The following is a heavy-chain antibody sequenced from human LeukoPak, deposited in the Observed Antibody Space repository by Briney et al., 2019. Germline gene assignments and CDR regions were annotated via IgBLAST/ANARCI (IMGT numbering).Heavy chain of an antibody. CDR3: ARKGYCSSGSCYLDY. D-gene: IGHD2-15*01. CDR1: GYSISSGYY. CDR2: IYFTGTT. J-gene: IGHJ4*02. V-gene: IGHV4-38-2*01. Sequence: PSETLSLTCAVSGYSISSGYYWGWIRRPPGKGLEGIGSIYFTGTTYYNPPLKSRVTTSLDTSKNQLSLNLSSVTAADTAVYYCARKGYCSSGSCYLDYWGQGTLVTVSS.